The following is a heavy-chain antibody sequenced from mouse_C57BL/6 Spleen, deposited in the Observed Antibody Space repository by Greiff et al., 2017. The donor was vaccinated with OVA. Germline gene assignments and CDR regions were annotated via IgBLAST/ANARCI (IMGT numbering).Heavy chain of an antibody. CDR2: IDPSDSYT. D-gene: IGHD1-1*01. Sequence: QVHVKQPGAELVMPGASVKLSCKASGYTFTSYWMHWVKQRPGQGLEWIGEIDPSDSYTNYNQKFKGKSTLTVDKSSSTAYMQLSSLTSEDSAVYYCASGTVVAPRYFDVWGTGTTVTVSS. CDR3: ASGTVVAPRYFDV. V-gene: IGHV1-69*01. CDR1: GYTFTSYW. J-gene: IGHJ1*03.